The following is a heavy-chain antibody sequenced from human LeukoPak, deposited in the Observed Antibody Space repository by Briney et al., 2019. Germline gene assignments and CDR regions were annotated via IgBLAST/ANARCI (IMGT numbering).Heavy chain of an antibody. D-gene: IGHD1-1*01. CDR2: INHSGST. V-gene: IGHV4-34*01. CDR1: GFTFSSYW. CDR3: ARRGRTALDAFDV. Sequence: GSLRLSCAASGFTFSSYWMSWVRQPPGKGLEWIGEINHSGSTNYNPSLKSRVTISVDTSKNQFSLNLNSVTAADTAVYYCARRGRTALDAFDVWGQGTLVTVSS. J-gene: IGHJ3*01.